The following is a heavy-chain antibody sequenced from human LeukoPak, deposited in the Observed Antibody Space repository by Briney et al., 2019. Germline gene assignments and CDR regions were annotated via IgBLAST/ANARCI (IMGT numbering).Heavy chain of an antibody. Sequence: GESLKISCKGSGYSFTSYWIGWVRQMPGKGLEWMGIIYPSDSDTRYSPSFQGQVTISADKSISTAYLQWSSLKASDTAMYYCARDGSGSYLSNWFDPWGQGTLVTVSS. CDR1: GYSFTSYW. J-gene: IGHJ5*02. V-gene: IGHV5-51*01. CDR3: ARDGSGSYLSNWFDP. CDR2: IYPSDSDT. D-gene: IGHD3-10*01.